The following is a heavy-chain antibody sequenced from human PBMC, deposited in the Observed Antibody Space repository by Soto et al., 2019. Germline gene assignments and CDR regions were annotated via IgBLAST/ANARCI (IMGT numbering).Heavy chain of an antibody. Sequence: GGSLRLSCAASGFTFSSYGMHWVRQAPGKGLEWVAVISYDGSNKYYADSVKGRFTISRDNSKNTLYLQMNSLRAEDTAVYYCAKRATLGRLDPWGQGTLVTVSS. CDR1: GFTFSSYG. V-gene: IGHV3-30*18. CDR2: ISYDGSNK. J-gene: IGHJ5*02. CDR3: AKRATLGRLDP.